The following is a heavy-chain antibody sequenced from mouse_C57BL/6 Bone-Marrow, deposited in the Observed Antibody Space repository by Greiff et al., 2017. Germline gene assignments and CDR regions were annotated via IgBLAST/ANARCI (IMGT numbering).Heavy chain of an antibody. V-gene: IGHV2-2*01. Sequence: QVQLQQSGPGLVQPSQSLSITCTVSGFSLTSYGVHWVRQSPGKGLEWLGVIWSGGSTDYNAAFISRLSISKDNSTSQVFFKMNSLQADDTAIYYCARNGDTTVVDYYAMDYWGQGTSVTVSS. CDR3: ARNGDTTVVDYYAMDY. CDR2: IWSGGST. CDR1: GFSLTSYG. D-gene: IGHD1-1*01. J-gene: IGHJ4*01.